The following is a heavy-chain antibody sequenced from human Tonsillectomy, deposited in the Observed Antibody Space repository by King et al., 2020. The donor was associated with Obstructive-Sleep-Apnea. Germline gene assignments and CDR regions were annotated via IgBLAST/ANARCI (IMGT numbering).Heavy chain of an antibody. CDR3: ARDHSGTLAFDI. Sequence: VQLQESGPGLVKPSQTLSLTCTVSGGSISSGGYYWSWIRQHPGKGLEWIGYIYYSGSTYYNPSLKSRVTISVDTSKNQFSLKLSSVTAADTAVYYCARDHSGTLAFDIWGQGTMVTVSS. CDR1: GGSISSGGYY. J-gene: IGHJ3*02. D-gene: IGHD1-26*01. V-gene: IGHV4-31*03. CDR2: IYYSGST.